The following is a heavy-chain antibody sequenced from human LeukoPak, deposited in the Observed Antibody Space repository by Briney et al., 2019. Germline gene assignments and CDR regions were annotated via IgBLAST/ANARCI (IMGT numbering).Heavy chain of an antibody. J-gene: IGHJ4*02. CDR3: AKDGINYYDSSGYCAFDY. CDR1: GFTFSSYG. D-gene: IGHD3-22*01. CDR2: IRYDGSNK. V-gene: IGHV3-30*02. Sequence: GGSLRLSCAASGFTFSSYGMHWVRRAPGKGLEWVAFIRYDGSNKYYADSVKGRFTISRDNSKNTLYLQMNSLRAEDTAVYYCAKDGINYYDSSGYCAFDYWGQGTLVTVSS.